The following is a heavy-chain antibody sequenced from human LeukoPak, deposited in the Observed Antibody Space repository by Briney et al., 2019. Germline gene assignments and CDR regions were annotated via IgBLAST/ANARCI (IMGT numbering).Heavy chain of an antibody. D-gene: IGHD2-15*01. V-gene: IGHV3-23*01. CDR2: ISGNTGAT. CDR3: ARKWWENWFDS. J-gene: IGHJ5*01. CDR1: GFTFKNFV. Sequence: GGSLRLSCAASGFTFKNFVMTWVRQAPGQGLDWVSAISGNTGATYYADSVKGRFTISRDNSKNTLYLQMNSLRVEDTAVYYCARKWWENWFDSWGQGALVTVSS.